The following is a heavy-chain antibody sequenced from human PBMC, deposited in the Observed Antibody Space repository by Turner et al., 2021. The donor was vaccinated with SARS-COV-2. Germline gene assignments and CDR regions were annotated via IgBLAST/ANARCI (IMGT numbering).Heavy chain of an antibody. CDR3: ARVNYGGVTVRDYYSYYGMDV. V-gene: IGHV4-34*01. D-gene: IGHD2-21*02. CDR1: GGSFSGYY. J-gene: IGHJ6*02. CDR2: ISHSGST. Sequence: QVQLQQWGAGLLKPSETLSLTCAAYGGSFSGYYWSWIRQSPGKGLEWIGEISHSGSTTYNPSLKSRVTLSVDRSKIQFSLRLRSVTAADTAVYYCARVNYGGVTVRDYYSYYGMDVWGQGTTVTVS.